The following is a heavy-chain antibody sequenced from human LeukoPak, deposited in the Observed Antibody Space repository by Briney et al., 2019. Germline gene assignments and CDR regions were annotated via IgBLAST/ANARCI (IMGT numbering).Heavy chain of an antibody. CDR1: GVSISSGGYS. CDR3: ARGDFWSPWGMDV. CDR2: IYHSGST. V-gene: IGHV4-30-2*01. D-gene: IGHD3-3*01. Sequence: PSETLSLTCAVSGVSISSGGYSWSWIRQPPGKGLEWIGYIYHSGSTYYNPSLKSRVTISVDRSKNQFSLKLSSVTAADTAVYYCARGDFWSPWGMDVWGQGTTVTVSS. J-gene: IGHJ6*02.